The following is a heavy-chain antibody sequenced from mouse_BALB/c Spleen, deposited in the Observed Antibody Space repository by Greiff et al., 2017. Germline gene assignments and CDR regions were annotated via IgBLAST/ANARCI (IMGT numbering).Heavy chain of an antibody. D-gene: IGHD1-2*01. CDR2: IDPENGDT. Sequence: EVQLQQSGAELVRSGASVKLSCTASGFNLNDYYMHWVKQRPAQGLEWIGWIDPENGDTEYAPKFQGKATMTADTSSNTAYLQPSSRTSEDTAVYYCSAWITTATMDCWGQGTSVTVSS. J-gene: IGHJ4*01. CDR3: SAWITTATMDC. CDR1: GFNLNDYY. V-gene: IGHV14-4*02.